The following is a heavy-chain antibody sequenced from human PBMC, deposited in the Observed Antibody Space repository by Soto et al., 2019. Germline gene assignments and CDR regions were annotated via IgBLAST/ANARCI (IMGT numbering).Heavy chain of an antibody. CDR2: TYYRSKWYN. CDR1: GDSVSSNSAA. D-gene: IGHD4-4*01. V-gene: IGHV6-1*01. CDR3: ARVATVTLPHGLPNTKQFEFDY. Sequence: QVQLQQSGPGLVKPSQTLSLTCAISGDSVSSNSAAWNWIRQSPSRGLEWLGRTYYRSKWYNDYAVSVKSRITINPDTSKNQFSLQLNSVTPEDTAVYYCARVATVTLPHGLPNTKQFEFDYWGQGTLVTVSS. J-gene: IGHJ4*02.